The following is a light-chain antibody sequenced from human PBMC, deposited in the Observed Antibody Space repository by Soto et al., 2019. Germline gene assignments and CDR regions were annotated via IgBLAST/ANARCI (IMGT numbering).Light chain of an antibody. Sequence: LVLTQSPATLSLSPGKRATLSCRASQNISSYLIWYQQKPGQAPRLLIYGASTRATGIPDRFSGSGSGTEFTLTISRLEPEDLAVYYCQKYGSSPPKTFGQGTKVDIK. CDR1: QNISSY. CDR3: QKYGSSPPKT. CDR2: GAS. J-gene: IGKJ1*01. V-gene: IGKV3-20*01.